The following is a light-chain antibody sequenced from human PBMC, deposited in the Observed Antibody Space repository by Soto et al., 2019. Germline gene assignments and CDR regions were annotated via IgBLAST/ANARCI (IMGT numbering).Light chain of an antibody. V-gene: IGKV4-1*01. J-gene: IGKJ2*01. Sequence: DIVMTQSPDSLAVSLGERATINCKSSQSVLYSSNNKNYLAWYQQKPGQPPMLLFYWASTRESGVPDRFSGSGSGTDFTLTISSLQAEDVAVYYCQQYDSSPHTFGQGTKLEIK. CDR2: WAS. CDR1: QSVLYSSNNKNY. CDR3: QQYDSSPHT.